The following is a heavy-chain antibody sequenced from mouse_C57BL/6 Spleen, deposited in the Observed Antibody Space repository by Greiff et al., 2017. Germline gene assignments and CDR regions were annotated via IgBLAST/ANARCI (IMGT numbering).Heavy chain of an antibody. CDR3: ARSDSKEAMDY. CDR1: GYTFTSYW. D-gene: IGHD2-5*01. J-gene: IGHJ4*01. Sequence: VQLQQSGAELVKPGASVKMSCKASGYTFTSYWITWVKQRPGQGLEWIGDIYPGSGSTNYNEKFKSKATLTVDTSSSTAYMQLSSLTSEDSAVYYCARSDSKEAMDYWGQGTSVTVSS. CDR2: IYPGSGST. V-gene: IGHV1-55*01.